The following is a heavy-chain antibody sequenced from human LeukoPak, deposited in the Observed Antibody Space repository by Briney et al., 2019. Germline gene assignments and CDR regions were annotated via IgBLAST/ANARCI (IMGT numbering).Heavy chain of an antibody. Sequence: GGSLRLSCAASGFTFRGYSMNWVRQFPGKGLEWVSFITSTSDDMLYADSVKGRFTISRDNAKNTLYLQMNSLRAEDTAVYFCARTAGHYFDYWGQGSRLTVSS. CDR3: ARTAGHYFDY. CDR2: ITSTSDDM. V-gene: IGHV3-21*06. J-gene: IGHJ4*02. D-gene: IGHD2-21*02. CDR1: GFTFRGYS.